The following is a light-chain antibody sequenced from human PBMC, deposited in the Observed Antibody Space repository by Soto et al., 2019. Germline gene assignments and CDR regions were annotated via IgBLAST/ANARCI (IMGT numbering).Light chain of an antibody. V-gene: IGKV1-39*01. Sequence: DIEMTQSPSSLSASLGDRVTITCRASQSISNYLNWYQHKPGKAPKLLIYAASSLQSGVPTRFSGSGSGTDFTLTISSLQPEDFATYYCQQSYHTPLTFGEGTKVEIK. J-gene: IGKJ4*01. CDR2: AAS. CDR3: QQSYHTPLT. CDR1: QSISNY.